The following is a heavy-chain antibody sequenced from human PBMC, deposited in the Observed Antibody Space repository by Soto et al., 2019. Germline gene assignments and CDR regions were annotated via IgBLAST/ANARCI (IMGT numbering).Heavy chain of an antibody. CDR2: MNPNSGDT. CDR3: ARGRPQDIVLMVYAISPYYFDY. J-gene: IGHJ4*02. D-gene: IGHD2-8*01. CDR1: GYTFTSYY. V-gene: IGHV1-8*01. Sequence: GASVKVSCKASGYTFTSYYINWVLQATGEGLEWMGWMNPNSGDTGYAQKFQGRVTMTRNTSISTAYMELSSLRSEDTAVYYCARGRPQDIVLMVYAISPYYFDYWGQGTLVTVSS.